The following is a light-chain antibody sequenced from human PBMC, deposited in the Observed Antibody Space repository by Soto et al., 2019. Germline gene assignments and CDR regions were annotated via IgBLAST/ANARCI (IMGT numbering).Light chain of an antibody. J-gene: IGKJ1*01. CDR1: QGISNY. V-gene: IGKV1-27*01. Sequence: DIQMTQSPSSLSASVGDSVTITCRASQGISNYLAGYQQKPGKVPKLLIYAASTLQSGVPSRFSGSRSGTDFTLTISSLQPEDIATYYCQKYNGSPVCVGQGTKMEIK. CDR2: AAS. CDR3: QKYNGSPVC.